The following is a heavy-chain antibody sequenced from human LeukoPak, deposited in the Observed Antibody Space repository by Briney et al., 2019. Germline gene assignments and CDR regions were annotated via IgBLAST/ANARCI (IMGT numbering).Heavy chain of an antibody. CDR1: EIIFSTHS. D-gene: IGHD2-15*01. CDR2: ISSGGNYI. Sequence: GGSLRLSCAASEIIFSTHSVNWVRQAPGKGLEWVSSISSGGNYIYYADSVKGRFTISRDNARNSLYLQMNSLGAEDSAVYYCVRDRDCSGGSCYMDYWGQGTLVTVSS. CDR3: VRDRDCSGGSCYMDY. V-gene: IGHV3-21*01. J-gene: IGHJ4*02.